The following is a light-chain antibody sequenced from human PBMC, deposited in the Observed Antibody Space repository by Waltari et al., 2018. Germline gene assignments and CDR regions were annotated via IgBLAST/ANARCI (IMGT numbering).Light chain of an antibody. V-gene: IGLV1-40*01. J-gene: IGLJ3*02. CDR3: QSYDSSLSGSRV. CDR2: GNG. Sequence: QSVLTQPPSVSGAPGQRVTISCTGSRSNIGAGYDVHWYQQLPGTAPKPLLYGNGNRPSGVPDRFSGAKSGPSASLAITGLQAEDEADYYCQSYDSSLSGSRVFGGGTKLTVL. CDR1: RSNIGAGYD.